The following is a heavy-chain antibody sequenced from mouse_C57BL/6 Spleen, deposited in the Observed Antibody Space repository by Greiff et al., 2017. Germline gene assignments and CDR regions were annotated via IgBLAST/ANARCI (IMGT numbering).Heavy chain of an antibody. CDR2: IYPGDGDT. J-gene: IGHJ4*01. D-gene: IGHD2-4*01. V-gene: IGHV1-80*01. CDR1: GYAFSSYW. CDR3: ARVCDYQIPMDD. Sequence: VQLQQSGAELVKPGASVKISCKASGYAFSSYWMNWVKQRPGKGLEWIGQIYPGDGDTNYNGKFKGKATLTADKSSSTAYMQLSSLTSEDSAVYFCARVCDYQIPMDDWGQGTSVTVSS.